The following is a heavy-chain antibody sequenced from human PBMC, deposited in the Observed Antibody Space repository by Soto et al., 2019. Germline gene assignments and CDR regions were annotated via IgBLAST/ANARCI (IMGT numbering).Heavy chain of an antibody. CDR2: ISSGSRYT. D-gene: IGHD3-9*01. CDR3: ARGGGILTGYYTLDY. Sequence: QVQLVESGGGLVKPGGSLRLSCAASGFTFSDYYMNWIRQAPGKGLEWVSYISSGSRYTTYADSVKGRFTISRDNAKNSLNLQMNSLRAEDTAVYYCARGGGILTGYYTLDYWGQGTLVTVSS. V-gene: IGHV3-11*05. CDR1: GFTFSDYY. J-gene: IGHJ4*02.